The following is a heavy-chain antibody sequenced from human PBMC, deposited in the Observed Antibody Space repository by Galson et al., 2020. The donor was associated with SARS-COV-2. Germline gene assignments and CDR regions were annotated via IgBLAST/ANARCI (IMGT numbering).Heavy chain of an antibody. CDR2: VYPSGTT. D-gene: IGHD3-22*01. CDR1: GYSVSTTNY. V-gene: IGHV4-38-2*02. CDR3: ARQGVNMIVLVTVPGWYFDL. Sequence: TLSLTCTVSGYSVSTTNYWGWFRQPPGRGLEWIGSVYPSGTTYYNPSLKSRVTISVDTSKNQFSLRLDSVTAADTALYYCARQGVNMIVLVTVPGWYFDLWGRGTLVTVSS. J-gene: IGHJ2*01.